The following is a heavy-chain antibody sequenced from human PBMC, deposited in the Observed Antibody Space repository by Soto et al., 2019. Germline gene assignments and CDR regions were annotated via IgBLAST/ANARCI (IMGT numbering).Heavy chain of an antibody. J-gene: IGHJ2*01. CDR1: GASINNNDYY. Sequence: QLQESGPGLVMPSQTLSLTCTVSGASINNNDYYWSWIRQTPGKGLEWIGYVYYSGSTDYIPSLKSRLSMSIDQSQIQFTLKLHSVTAADTATYYCARMSYFYDKWYFDLWGRGTLVTVSS. CDR2: VYYSGST. D-gene: IGHD3-22*01. CDR3: ARMSYFYDKWYFDL. V-gene: IGHV4-30-4*01.